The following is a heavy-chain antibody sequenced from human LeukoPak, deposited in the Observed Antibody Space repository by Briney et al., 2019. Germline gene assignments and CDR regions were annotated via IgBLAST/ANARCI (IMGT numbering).Heavy chain of an antibody. CDR3: ARVSTDYFDY. Sequence: AGGSLRLSCAASAFTFSFYEMSWVRQAPEMGLEWVAYISSDGNSIHYADSVKGRFTISRDNAKESLFLHINSLRAEDTAIYYCARVSTDYFDYWGEGALVTVSS. V-gene: IGHV3-48*03. CDR1: AFTFSFYE. J-gene: IGHJ4*02. D-gene: IGHD5/OR15-5a*01. CDR2: ISSDGNSI.